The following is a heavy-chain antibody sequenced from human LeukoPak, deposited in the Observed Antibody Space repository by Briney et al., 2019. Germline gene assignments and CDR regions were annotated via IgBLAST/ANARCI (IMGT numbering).Heavy chain of an antibody. Sequence: GASVKVSCKGSGYTFTGYYMHWVRQAPGQGLEWMGWINPNSGDTNFAQQFPLRVTMTRDTSISTAYKELSSLRSDDTAVYYCARDSSVAGTPFFDYWGQGTLVTVSS. CDR3: ARDSSVAGTPFFDY. CDR2: INPNSGDT. J-gene: IGHJ4*02. CDR1: GYTFTGYY. D-gene: IGHD6-13*01. V-gene: IGHV1-2*02.